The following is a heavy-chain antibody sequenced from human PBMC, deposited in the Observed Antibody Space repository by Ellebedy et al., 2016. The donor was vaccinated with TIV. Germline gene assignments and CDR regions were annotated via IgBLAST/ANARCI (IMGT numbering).Heavy chain of an antibody. Sequence: GESLKISCAASGFSFNAYGMNWVRQAPGRGLEYVSSISDNSNYIYYADSVKGRFTISRDNAKNSLYLQMNSLRDEDTAVYYCARGNASGTYYNNGYWGRGTLVTVSS. CDR1: GFSFNAYG. V-gene: IGHV3-21*01. J-gene: IGHJ4*02. CDR3: ARGNASGTYYNNGY. D-gene: IGHD3-10*01. CDR2: ISDNSNYI.